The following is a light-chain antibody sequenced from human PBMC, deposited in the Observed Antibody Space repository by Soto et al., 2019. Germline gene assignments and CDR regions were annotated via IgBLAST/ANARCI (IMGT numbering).Light chain of an antibody. CDR1: NGSIASNY. V-gene: IGLV6-57*01. CDR2: EDN. Sequence: NFMLTQPHSVSVSPGKTVTISCTRSNGSIASNYVQWYLQRPGTSPTTVIFEDNHRPSGVPARFSASIDSSSNSASLTISGLKTDDEADYYCQSYDSSNHWVFGGGTKVTV. J-gene: IGLJ3*02. CDR3: QSYDSSNHWV.